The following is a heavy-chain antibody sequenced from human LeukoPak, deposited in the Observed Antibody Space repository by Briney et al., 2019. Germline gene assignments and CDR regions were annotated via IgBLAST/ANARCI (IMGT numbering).Heavy chain of an antibody. Sequence: GASVKVSCKASGYTFTSYAMNWVRQAPGQGLEWMGWINTNTGNPTYAQAFTGRFVFSLDTSVNTAYLQISSLKAEDTAVYYCASLSTGSNFDYWGQGTLVTVSS. CDR1: GYTFTSYA. CDR2: INTNTGNP. D-gene: IGHD1-14*01. J-gene: IGHJ4*02. V-gene: IGHV7-4-1*02. CDR3: ASLSTGSNFDY.